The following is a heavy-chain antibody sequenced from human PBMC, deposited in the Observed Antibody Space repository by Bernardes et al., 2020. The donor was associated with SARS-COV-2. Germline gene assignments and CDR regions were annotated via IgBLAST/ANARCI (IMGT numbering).Heavy chain of an antibody. Sequence: VRGSCAASGFTVSSYWMSWVRQAPGKGLEWVANIKGDGSQISSVDSVRGRFTTSRDNTRTSVFLQMESLRAEDTAVYYCARDVGGTDWRFGFDVWGPGTMVHVSS. CDR3: ARDVGGTDWRFGFDV. V-gene: IGHV3-7*01. J-gene: IGHJ3*01. CDR1: GFTVSSYW. CDR2: IKGDGSQI. D-gene: IGHD3-9*01.